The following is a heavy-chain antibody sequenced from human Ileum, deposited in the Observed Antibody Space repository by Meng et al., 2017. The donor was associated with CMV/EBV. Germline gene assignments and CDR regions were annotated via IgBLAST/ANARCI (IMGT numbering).Heavy chain of an antibody. Sequence: GESLKISCAASGFTFSTCAMSWVRQAPGKGLEWVSAISYSGGSTYYADSVKGRFTISRDNAKNSLYLQMNSLRADDTAIYYCATEYYNFLNWGQGTLVTVSS. CDR1: GFTFSTCA. J-gene: IGHJ4*02. D-gene: IGHD1-20*01. CDR3: ATEYYNFLN. CDR2: ISYSGGST. V-gene: IGHV3-23*01.